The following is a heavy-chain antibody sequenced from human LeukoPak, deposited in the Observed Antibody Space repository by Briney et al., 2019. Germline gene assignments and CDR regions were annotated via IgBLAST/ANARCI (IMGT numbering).Heavy chain of an antibody. CDR3: ARGGGGYGDYHFDY. D-gene: IGHD4-17*01. CDR2: INTNTGNP. V-gene: IGHV7-4-1*02. CDR1: GYTFTSYA. J-gene: IGHJ4*02. Sequence: ASVKVSCKASGYTFTSYAMNWVRQAPGQGLEWMGWINTNTGNPTYAQGFTGRFAFSLDTSVSTAYLQISSLKAEDTAVYYCARGGGGYGDYHFDYWGQGTLVTVSS.